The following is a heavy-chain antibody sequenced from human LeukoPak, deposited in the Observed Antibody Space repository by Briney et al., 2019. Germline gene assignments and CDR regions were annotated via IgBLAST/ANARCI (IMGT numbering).Heavy chain of an antibody. V-gene: IGHV3-23*01. Sequence: AGGSLRLSCAVSGITLSNYGMSWVRQAPGKGLEWVAGISGSGGSKYYADSVKGRFAISRDNPKNTLYLQMNILRAEDTAVYFCAKRGVVIRVVLVGFHKEAYYFDSWGQGALVTVSS. CDR2: ISGSGGSK. J-gene: IGHJ4*02. D-gene: IGHD3-10*01. CDR3: AKRGVVIRVVLVGFHKEAYYFDS. CDR1: GITLSNYG.